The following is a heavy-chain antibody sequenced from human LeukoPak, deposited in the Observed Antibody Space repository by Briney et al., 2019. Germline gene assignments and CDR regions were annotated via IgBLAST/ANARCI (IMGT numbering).Heavy chain of an antibody. Sequence: GGSLRLSCAASGFSFSDYSMNWVRQAPGKGLEWVSHISSSGSSMYYADSVKGRFTISRDNAENSLHLHMSSLRAEDTAVYYCATPPSVTWFDPWGQGTLVTVSS. CDR3: ATPPSVTWFDP. V-gene: IGHV3-48*04. J-gene: IGHJ5*02. D-gene: IGHD4-23*01. CDR1: GFSFSDYS. CDR2: ISSSGSSM.